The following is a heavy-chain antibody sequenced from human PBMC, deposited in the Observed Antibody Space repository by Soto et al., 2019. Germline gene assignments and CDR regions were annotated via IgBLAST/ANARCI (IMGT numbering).Heavy chain of an antibody. Sequence: SETLSLTCTVSGGSISSSSYYWGWIRQPPGKGLEWIGSIYYSGSTYYNPSLKSRVTISVDTSKNQFSLKLSSVTAADTAVYYCARQVLWFGEFPNWFDPWGQGTLVTVSS. CDR1: GGSISSSSYY. J-gene: IGHJ5*02. CDR2: IYYSGST. D-gene: IGHD3-10*01. V-gene: IGHV4-39*01. CDR3: ARQVLWFGEFPNWFDP.